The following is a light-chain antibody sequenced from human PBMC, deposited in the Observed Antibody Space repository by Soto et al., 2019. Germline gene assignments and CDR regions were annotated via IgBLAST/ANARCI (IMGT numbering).Light chain of an antibody. CDR1: NIGRKS. V-gene: IGLV3-21*04. J-gene: IGLJ2*01. CDR2: YDG. Sequence: SYELTQPPSVSVAPGKTASITCEGNNIGRKSVHWYQQRPGQAPMVGIYYDGYRPSGIPERFSGSNSGTAATLTISGVEAGDEADYYCQVWDSGVDHIIFGGGTKLTVL. CDR3: QVWDSGVDHII.